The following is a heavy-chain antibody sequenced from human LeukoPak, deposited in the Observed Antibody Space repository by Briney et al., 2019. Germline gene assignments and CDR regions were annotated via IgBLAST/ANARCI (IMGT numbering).Heavy chain of an antibody. CDR3: ARDLTPPGSYYYYMDV. CDR1: GGSISSHY. V-gene: IGHV4-59*11. D-gene: IGHD6-25*01. Sequence: SETLSLTCTVSGGSISSHYWSWIRQPPGKGLEWIGYIYYSGSTNYNPSLKSRVTISVDTSKNQFSLKLSSVTAADTAVYYCARDLTPPGSYYYYMDVWGKGTTVTVSS. CDR2: IYYSGST. J-gene: IGHJ6*03.